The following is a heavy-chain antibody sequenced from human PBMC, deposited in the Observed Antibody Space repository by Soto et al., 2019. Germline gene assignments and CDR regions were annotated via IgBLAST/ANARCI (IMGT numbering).Heavy chain of an antibody. Sequence: EVQLLDSGGGLVQPGGSLRLSCAASGFTFSSYAMSWVRQAPGKGLEWVSSISGSGGGTYYADSVKGRFTISRDNSKNTLSLQMNSLRAEDTAVYYCAKSRGSGSYFNPSDAFDFWGQGTMSPSLQ. CDR3: AKSRGSGSYFNPSDAFDF. CDR1: GFTFSSYA. V-gene: IGHV3-23*01. J-gene: IGHJ3*01. D-gene: IGHD3-10*01. CDR2: ISGSGGGT.